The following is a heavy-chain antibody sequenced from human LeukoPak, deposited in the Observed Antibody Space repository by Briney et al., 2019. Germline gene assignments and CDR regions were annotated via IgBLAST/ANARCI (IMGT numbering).Heavy chain of an antibody. CDR1: GFTFSSYA. CDR3: AREMQQQIYYYYGMDV. J-gene: IGHJ6*04. V-gene: IGHV3-30*04. Sequence: GRSLRLSCAASGFTFSSYAMHWVRQAPGEGLEWVAVISYDGSNKYYADSVKGRFTISRDNSKNTLYLQMNSLRAEDTAVYYCAREMQQQIYYYYGMDVWGKGTTVTVSS. CDR2: ISYDGSNK. D-gene: IGHD6-13*01.